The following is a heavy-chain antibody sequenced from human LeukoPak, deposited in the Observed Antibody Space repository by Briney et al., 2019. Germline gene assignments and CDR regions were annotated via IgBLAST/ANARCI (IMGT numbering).Heavy chain of an antibody. J-gene: IGHJ4*02. V-gene: IGHV4-31*03. CDR2: ISYSGST. CDR3: AKRGYSYGGGYFDY. Sequence: SETLSLTCTVSGGSISSGDYYWNWIRRHPGKGLEWIGYISYSGSTYYNPSLKSRVSISVDTSENQFSLKLNSVTAADTAVYYCAKRGYSYGGGYFDYWGQGTLVTVSS. CDR1: GGSISSGDYY. D-gene: IGHD5-18*01.